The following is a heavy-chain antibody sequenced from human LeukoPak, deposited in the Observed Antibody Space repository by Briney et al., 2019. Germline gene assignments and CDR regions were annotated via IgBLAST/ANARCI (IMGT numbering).Heavy chain of an antibody. CDR1: GITLSSYD. V-gene: IGHV3-13*01. D-gene: IGHD3-3*01. CDR3: ARGHGIWSGSRLANAFDI. Sequence: PGGSLRLSCAASGITLSSYDMHWVRQSTGGGLEWISAIGAAGDTYYSDSVRGRFTISRENAQNSLSLQMNSLRVGDTAVYFCARGHGIWSGSRLANAFDIWGQGTTVTVSS. CDR2: IGAAGDT. J-gene: IGHJ3*02.